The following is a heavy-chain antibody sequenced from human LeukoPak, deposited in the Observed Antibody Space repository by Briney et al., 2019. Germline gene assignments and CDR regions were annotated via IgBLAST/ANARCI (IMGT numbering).Heavy chain of an antibody. CDR2: IRYDGSNK. CDR3: LGIAAAGLSP. Sequence: PGGSLRLSCAASGFTFSSYGMHWVRQAPGKGLEWVAFIRYDGSNKYYADSVKGRFTISRDNSKNTLYLQMNSLRAEDTAVYYCLGIAAAGLSPGGQGTLVTVSS. D-gene: IGHD6-13*01. V-gene: IGHV3-30*02. J-gene: IGHJ4*02. CDR1: GFTFSSYG.